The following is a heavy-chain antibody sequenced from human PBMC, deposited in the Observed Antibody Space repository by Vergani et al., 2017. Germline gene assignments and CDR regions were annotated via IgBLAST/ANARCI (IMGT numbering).Heavy chain of an antibody. Sequence: EVQLVESGGGLVQPGGSLRLSCAASGFTFSSYEMNWVRQAPGKGLEWVSYISSSGSTIYYADSVKGRFTISRDNAKNSLYLQMNSLRAEDTAVYYCARDYRKTAMVTGYYYMDVWGKGTTVTVSS. J-gene: IGHJ6*03. D-gene: IGHD5-18*01. V-gene: IGHV3-48*03. CDR2: ISSSGSTI. CDR1: GFTFSSYE. CDR3: ARDYRKTAMVTGYYYMDV.